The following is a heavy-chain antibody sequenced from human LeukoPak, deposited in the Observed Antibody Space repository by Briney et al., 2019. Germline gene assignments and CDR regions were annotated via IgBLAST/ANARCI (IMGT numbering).Heavy chain of an antibody. D-gene: IGHD6-6*01. V-gene: IGHV3-21*01. CDR2: ISSSSSYI. CDR3: ARDQQLVHLQSGFDY. CDR1: GFTFSSYS. Sequence: PGGSLRLSCAASGFTFSSYSMNWVRQAPGKGLEWVSSISSSSSYIYYADSVKGRFTISRDNAKNSLYLQMNSLRAEDTAVYYCARDQQLVHLQSGFDYWGQGTLVTVSS. J-gene: IGHJ4*02.